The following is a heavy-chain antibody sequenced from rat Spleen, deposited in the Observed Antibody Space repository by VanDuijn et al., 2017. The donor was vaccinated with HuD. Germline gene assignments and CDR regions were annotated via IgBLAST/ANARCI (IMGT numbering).Heavy chain of an antibody. V-gene: IGHV5-29*01. D-gene: IGHD3-1*01. CDR1: GFTFSNSG. Sequence: EVQLVEAGGGLVQPGRSLKLSCAASGFTFSNSGMAWVRQAPTKGLAWVATIRYDGDNTYYRDSVKGRFIVSRDNAKGIQYLQMDSLRSEDRATYYCARGGAHGDYWGQGVMVTVSS. J-gene: IGHJ2*01. CDR3: ARGGAHGDY. CDR2: IRYDGDNT.